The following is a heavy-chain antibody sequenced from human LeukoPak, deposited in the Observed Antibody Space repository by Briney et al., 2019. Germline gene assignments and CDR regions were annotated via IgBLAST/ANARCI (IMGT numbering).Heavy chain of an antibody. D-gene: IGHD6-19*01. Sequence: GGSLRLSCAASGFTFSTHWMHWVRQAPGKGLVWVSRINTDGSSTTYADSVKGRFTISRDNAKNTLYLQMNSLRAEDTAVYYCAREGYSSGWYAVWGQGTLVTVSS. CDR3: AREGYSSGWYAV. CDR2: INTDGSST. J-gene: IGHJ4*02. V-gene: IGHV3-74*01. CDR1: GFTFSTHW.